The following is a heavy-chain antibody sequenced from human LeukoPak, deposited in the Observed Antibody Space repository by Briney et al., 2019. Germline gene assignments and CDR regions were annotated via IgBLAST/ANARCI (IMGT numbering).Heavy chain of an antibody. V-gene: IGHV1-69*06. CDR2: IIPIFGTA. CDR1: GGTFSSYA. CDR3: ARVRRAYYDSSGYYTALDAFDI. J-gene: IGHJ3*02. D-gene: IGHD3-22*01. Sequence: ASVKVSCKASGGTFSSYAISWVRQAPGQGLEWMGGIIPIFGTANYAQKFQGRVTITADKSTSTAYMELSSLRSEDTAVYYCARVRRAYYDSSGYYTALDAFDIWGQGTMVTVSS.